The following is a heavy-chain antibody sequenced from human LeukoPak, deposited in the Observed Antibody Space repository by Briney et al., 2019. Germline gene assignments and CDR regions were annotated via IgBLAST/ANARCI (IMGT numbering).Heavy chain of an antibody. D-gene: IGHD3-3*01. CDR1: GGSISSGSYY. CDR2: IYTSGST. J-gene: IGHJ4*02. Sequence: PSQTLSLTCTVSGGSISSGSYYWSWIRQPAGKGLEWIGRIYTSGSTNYNPSLKSRVTISVDTSKNQFSLKLSSVTAADTAVYYCARDLEGSLDYWGQGTLVTVSS. V-gene: IGHV4-61*02. CDR3: ARDLEGSLDY.